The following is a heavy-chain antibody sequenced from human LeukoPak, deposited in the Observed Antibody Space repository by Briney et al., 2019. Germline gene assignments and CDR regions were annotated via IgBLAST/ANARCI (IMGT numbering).Heavy chain of an antibody. CDR1: GFTFSSYA. Sequence: GSLRLSCAASGFTFSSYAMSWVRQAPGKGLDWVATISDSGDNTYYADSVEGRFTISRDKSKNRLHLQMNSLRAEDTAVYYCATYSSGRRGYYFDSWGQGTLVTVSS. CDR2: ISDSGDNT. D-gene: IGHD6-19*01. V-gene: IGHV3-23*01. J-gene: IGHJ4*02. CDR3: ATYSSGRRGYYFDS.